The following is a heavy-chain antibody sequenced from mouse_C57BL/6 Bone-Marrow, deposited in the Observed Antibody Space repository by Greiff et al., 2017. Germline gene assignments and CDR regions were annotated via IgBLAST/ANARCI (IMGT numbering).Heavy chain of an antibody. CDR2: ISSGSGSI. CDR3: AKITTLAY. V-gene: IGHV5-17*01. J-gene: IGHJ2*01. CDR1: GFTFSDYG. D-gene: IGHD1-1*01. Sequence: EVHLVESGGGLVKPGGSLKLSCAASGFTFSDYGMHWVRQAPEQGLEWVAYISSGSGSIYYADTVKGRFTISRDNATNTLFLQMTSLRSEDTAMYYCAKITTLAYWGQGTTLTVAS.